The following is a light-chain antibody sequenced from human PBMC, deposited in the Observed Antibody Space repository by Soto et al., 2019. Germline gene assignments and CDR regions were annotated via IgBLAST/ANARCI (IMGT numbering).Light chain of an antibody. V-gene: IGKV3-20*01. Sequence: EIVLTQSPGTLSLSPGERATLSCRASQSVAKNYLAWYQQEAGQAPRLLVYGPSSRATGIPDRFSGSGSGTDFPLTISRLEPEDFAVYYCHQYASYPQTFGQGTKVEIK. CDR2: GPS. J-gene: IGKJ1*01. CDR1: QSVAKNY. CDR3: HQYASYPQT.